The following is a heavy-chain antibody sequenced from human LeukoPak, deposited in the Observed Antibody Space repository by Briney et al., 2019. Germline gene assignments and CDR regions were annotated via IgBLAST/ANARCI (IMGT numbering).Heavy chain of an antibody. D-gene: IGHD3-10*01. CDR3: ARDDYYGSGSYWGAFDI. Sequence: GGSLRLSCAASGFTFSSFSMNWVRQAPGRGLEWVSSISSSSSYIYYADSVKGRFTISRDNAKNSLYLQMNSLRAEDTAMYYCARDDYYGSGSYWGAFDIWGQGTMVTVSS. CDR2: ISSSSSYI. J-gene: IGHJ3*02. CDR1: GFTFSSFS. V-gene: IGHV3-21*01.